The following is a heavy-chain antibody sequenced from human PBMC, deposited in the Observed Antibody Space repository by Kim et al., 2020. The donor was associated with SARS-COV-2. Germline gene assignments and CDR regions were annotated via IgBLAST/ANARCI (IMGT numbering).Heavy chain of an antibody. V-gene: IGHV1-46*01. J-gene: IGHJ6*02. Sequence: ASVKVSCKASGYTFTSYYMHWVRQAPGQGLEWMGIINPSGGSTSYAQKFQGRVTMTRDTSTSTVYMELSSLRSEDTAVYYCARDRQNSYYYYGMDVWGQGTTVTVSS. CDR2: INPSGGST. CDR1: GYTFTSYY. CDR3: ARDRQNSYYYYGMDV.